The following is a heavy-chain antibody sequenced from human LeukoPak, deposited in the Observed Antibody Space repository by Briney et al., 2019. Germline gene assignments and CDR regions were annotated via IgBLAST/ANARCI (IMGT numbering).Heavy chain of an antibody. CDR3: AREAYTGGWFRN. CDR1: GFTVSSNY. V-gene: IGHV3-53*01. Sequence: GALRLSCAASGFTVSSNYMSWVRQAPGKGLEWVSVIFGGGSTYFADSVKGRFTVSRDNSKNTLYLQMDSLRAEDTAVYYCAREAYTGGWFRNWGQGTLVTVSS. J-gene: IGHJ4*02. D-gene: IGHD6-19*01. CDR2: IFGGGST.